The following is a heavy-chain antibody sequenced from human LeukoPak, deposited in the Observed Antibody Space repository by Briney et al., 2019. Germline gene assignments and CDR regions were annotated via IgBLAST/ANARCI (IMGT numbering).Heavy chain of an antibody. CDR2: ISSDNTYI. Sequence: GGSLRLSCAASGFTFISSNMDWVRQAPGKGLEWVSSISSDNTYIFYADSVKGRFTISRDDAKSSLYLQMNSLRVEDTAVYYCAKEVTYGGAAFDVWGQGTTVTVSS. V-gene: IGHV3-21*06. CDR1: GFTFISSN. D-gene: IGHD3-10*01. J-gene: IGHJ3*01. CDR3: AKEVTYGGAAFDV.